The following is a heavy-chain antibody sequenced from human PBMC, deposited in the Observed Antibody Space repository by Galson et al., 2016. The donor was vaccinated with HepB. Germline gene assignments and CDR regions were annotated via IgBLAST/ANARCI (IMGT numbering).Heavy chain of an antibody. V-gene: IGHV5-51*01. CDR1: GYTFTDYW. CDR3: ARLFCTGTNCAYPRGFDS. Sequence: QSGAEVKKPGESLTISCKASGYTFTDYWIGWLRLVPGKGLEWLGIIYAGDSDTRYNPSFQGQVSISGDKSISTSYVQWSSLRASDSAMYYCARLFCTGTNCAYPRGFDSLGQGTPVTVSS. D-gene: IGHD2-2*01. CDR2: IYAGDSDT. J-gene: IGHJ4*02.